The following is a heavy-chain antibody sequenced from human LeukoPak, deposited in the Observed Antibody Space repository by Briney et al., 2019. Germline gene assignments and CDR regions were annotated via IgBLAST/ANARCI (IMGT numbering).Heavy chain of an antibody. V-gene: IGHV4-59*01. CDR2: NYYRGST. CDR1: GGSISSYY. CDR3: ARGQLLTMEPFDY. Sequence: SETLSLTCTVSGGSISSYYWSWIRHPPGKGLEWIGYNYYRGSTNYNPSLKGRVTISVDTPKNQCSLKLSSVTAADMAVYYCARGQLLTMEPFDYWGQGTLVTVSS. D-gene: IGHD2-2*01. J-gene: IGHJ4*02.